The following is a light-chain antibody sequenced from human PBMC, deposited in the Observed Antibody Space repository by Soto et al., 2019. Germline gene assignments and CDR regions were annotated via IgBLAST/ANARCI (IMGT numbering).Light chain of an antibody. Sequence: QSVLTQPPSASGTPGQRVIISCSGSSSNIGSYAVTWYRQLPGTAPKLLIYGQSQRPSGVPDRFSGSKSGTSASLAISGLQPEDEADYYCAVWDDSLGGRAFGGGTKLTVL. V-gene: IGLV1-44*01. CDR3: AVWDDSLGGRA. CDR1: SSNIGSYA. CDR2: GQS. J-gene: IGLJ2*01.